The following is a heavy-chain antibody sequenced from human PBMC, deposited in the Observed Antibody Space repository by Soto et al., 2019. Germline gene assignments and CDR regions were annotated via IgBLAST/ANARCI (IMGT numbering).Heavy chain of an antibody. J-gene: IGHJ2*01. Sequence: EVQLLESGGGLVQPGGSLRLSCVGSGFTFINHAMNWVRQAPGKGLEWVSGISGGGDRTFDADSVKGRFTISRDNSKNTVNLQMNSLRADDTVVYYCARKVLGSTTRPDYWYFDLWGRGTLVTVSS. CDR1: GFTFINHA. CDR2: ISGGGDRT. CDR3: ARKVLGSTTRPDYWYFDL. V-gene: IGHV3-23*01. D-gene: IGHD3-16*01.